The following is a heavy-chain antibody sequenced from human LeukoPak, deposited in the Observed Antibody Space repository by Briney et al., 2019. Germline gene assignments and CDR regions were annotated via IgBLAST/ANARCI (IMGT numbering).Heavy chain of an antibody. D-gene: IGHD3-10*01. Sequence: GGSLRLSCAASGFTLSSHSMNWVRQAPGKGLEWVSSISSSSSYIYYADSVKGRFTISRDNAKNSLYLQMNSLRAEDTAVYYCARRGVDYYYYYMDVWGKGTTVTVSS. CDR1: GFTLSSHS. J-gene: IGHJ6*03. CDR2: ISSSSSYI. V-gene: IGHV3-21*01. CDR3: ARRGVDYYYYYMDV.